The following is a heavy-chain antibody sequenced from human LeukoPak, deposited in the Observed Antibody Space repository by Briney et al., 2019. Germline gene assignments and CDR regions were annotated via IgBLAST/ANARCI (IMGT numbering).Heavy chain of an antibody. V-gene: IGHV3-23*01. D-gene: IGHD3-9*01. CDR1: GFTFTSSA. CDR2: ISGSGHTT. Sequence: HSGGSLRLSCAASGFTFTSSAMSWVRQAPGKGLEWVSVISGSGHTTDYADSVKGRFTVSRDNSKNTLYLQMNSLRAEDTAVYFCAKEPHILTGYYTDYFDSWGQGTLVTVSS. J-gene: IGHJ4*02. CDR3: AKEPHILTGYYTDYFDS.